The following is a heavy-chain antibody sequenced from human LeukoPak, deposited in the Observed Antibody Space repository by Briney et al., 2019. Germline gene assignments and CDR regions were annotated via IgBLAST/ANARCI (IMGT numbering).Heavy chain of an antibody. CDR3: ASSPGYDSSGYYFTFDY. Sequence: PSQTLSLTCTVSGGSISSGDYYWSWIRQPPGKGLEWIGYIYYSGRTYYNPSLKSRVTISVDTSKNQFSLKLSSVTAADTAVYYCASSPGYDSSGYYFTFDYWGQGTLVTVSS. J-gene: IGHJ4*02. V-gene: IGHV4-30-4*01. CDR2: IYYSGRT. D-gene: IGHD3-22*01. CDR1: GGSISSGDYY.